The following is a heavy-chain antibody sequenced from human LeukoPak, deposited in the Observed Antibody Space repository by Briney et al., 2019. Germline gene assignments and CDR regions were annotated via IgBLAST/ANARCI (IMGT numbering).Heavy chain of an antibody. D-gene: IGHD6-19*01. J-gene: IGHJ3*02. CDR3: ARGSYSSGWHGAFDI. V-gene: IGHV3-33*08. CDR1: GFTFSSYW. Sequence: GGSLRLSCAASGFTFSSYWMSWVRQAPGKGLEWVAVIWYGGSNKYYADSVKGRFTISRDNSKNSLYLQMNSLRAEDTAVYYCARGSYSSGWHGAFDIWGQGTMVTVSS. CDR2: IWYGGSNK.